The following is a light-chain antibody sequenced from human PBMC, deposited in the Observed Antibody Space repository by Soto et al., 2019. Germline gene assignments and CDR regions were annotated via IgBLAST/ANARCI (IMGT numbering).Light chain of an antibody. V-gene: IGLV2-14*01. CDR2: EVT. CDR1: SSDVGAYNY. J-gene: IGLJ3*02. Sequence: QSALTQPASVSGSRGLSITMSCTGTSSDVGAYNYVSWYQQRPGKAPKLFIYEVTNRPSGVSSRFSGSKSGNTASLTISGLQAEDEADYYCSSYTSSGTLVFGGGTNLTVL. CDR3: SSYTSSGTLV.